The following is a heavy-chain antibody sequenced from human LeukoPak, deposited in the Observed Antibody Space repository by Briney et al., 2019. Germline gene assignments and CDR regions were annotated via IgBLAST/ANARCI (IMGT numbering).Heavy chain of an antibody. CDR2: ISAYKGNT. CDR1: GYTFSTYG. D-gene: IGHD3-10*01. V-gene: IGHV1-18*01. Sequence: ASVKVSCKASGYTFSTYGISWVRQAPEQGLEWMGWISAYKGNTYYAQKLQGRVTMTTDTSTSTAYMELRSLRSNATANYYCARGLYYYGSGSYYDVFDVWGQGTMVTVSS. CDR3: ARGLYYYGSGSYYDVFDV. J-gene: IGHJ3*01.